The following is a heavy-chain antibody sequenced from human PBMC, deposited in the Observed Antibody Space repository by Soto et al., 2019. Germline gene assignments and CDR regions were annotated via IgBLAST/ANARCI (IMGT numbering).Heavy chain of an antibody. D-gene: IGHD3-16*01. J-gene: IGHJ6*03. CDR2: LIPILGIA. CDR1: GGTFSSYT. Sequence: QVQLVQSGAEVKKPGSSVKVSCKASGGTFSSYTISWVRQAPGQGLEWMGRLIPILGIANYAQKFQGRVTITADKSTSTAYMELSSLRSEDTAVYYCARAGLDDPPTYYYYYCMDVWGKGTTVTVSS. V-gene: IGHV1-69*02. CDR3: ARAGLDDPPTYYYYYCMDV.